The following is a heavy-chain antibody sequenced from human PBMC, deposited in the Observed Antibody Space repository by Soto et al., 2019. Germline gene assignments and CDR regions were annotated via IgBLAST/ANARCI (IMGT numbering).Heavy chain of an antibody. J-gene: IGHJ4*02. Sequence: QITLKESGPTLVKPTQTLTLTCTFSGFSLSTSGVGVGWIRQPPGKALEGLALIYWDDDKRYSPSLKSRLTITKDTSKNQVVLTMINMDPVDTATYYCAPTSGKLAVFDYWGQGTLVTVSS. V-gene: IGHV2-5*02. D-gene: IGHD3-10*01. CDR1: GFSLSTSGVG. CDR2: IYWDDDK. CDR3: APTSGKLAVFDY.